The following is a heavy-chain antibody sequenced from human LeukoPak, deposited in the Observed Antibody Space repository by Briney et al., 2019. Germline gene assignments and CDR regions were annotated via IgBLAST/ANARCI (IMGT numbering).Heavy chain of an antibody. CDR3: SKDMLLEWLIWD. D-gene: IGHD3-3*01. J-gene: IGHJ4*02. V-gene: IGHV3-43*02. CDR1: GFTFDDYA. Sequence: GGSLRLSCAASGFTFDDYAMHWVRQAPGKGLEWVSLISGDGGSTYYADSVKGRFTISRDNSKNSLYLQMNSLRTEDTALYYCSKDMLLEWLIWDWGQGTLVTVSS. CDR2: ISGDGGST.